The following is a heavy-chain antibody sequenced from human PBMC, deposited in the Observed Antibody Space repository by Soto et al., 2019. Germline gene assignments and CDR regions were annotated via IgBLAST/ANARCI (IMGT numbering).Heavy chain of an antibody. CDR1: EGTFNFYT. V-gene: IGHV1-69*02. CDR3: ATSYGSGSTHFDS. J-gene: IGHJ4*02. D-gene: IGHD3-10*01. CDR2: VNPIVGMS. Sequence: QVQLVQSGAEVKKPGSSVKVSCTASEGTFNFYTINWVRQAPGQGLEWVGRVNPIVGMSNYGQKFQGRVSITADKSTTTASMSLNSLNSEDTAIYYCATSYGSGSTHFDSWGQGTLVTVSS.